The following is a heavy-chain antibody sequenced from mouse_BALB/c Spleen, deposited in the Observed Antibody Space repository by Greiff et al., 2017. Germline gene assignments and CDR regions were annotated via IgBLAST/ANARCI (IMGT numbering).Heavy chain of an antibody. J-gene: IGHJ4*01. V-gene: IGHV1S22*01. D-gene: IGHD1-1*01. CDR3: TRGVLYYGSSYAMDY. Sequence: LQQPGSELVRPGASVKLSCKASGYTFTSYWMHWVKQRPGQGLEWIGNIYPGSGSTNYDEKFKSKATLTVDTSSSTAYMQLSSLTSEDSAVYYCTRGVLYYGSSYAMDYWGQGTSVTVSS. CDR2: IYPGSGST. CDR1: GYTFTSYW.